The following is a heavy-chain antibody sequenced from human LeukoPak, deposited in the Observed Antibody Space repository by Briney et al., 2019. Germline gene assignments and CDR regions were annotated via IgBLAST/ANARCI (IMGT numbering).Heavy chain of an antibody. V-gene: IGHV1-18*01. CDR2: ISAYKGNT. Sequence: ASVNVSDTASGSTVTSYGISWLGQAPGHGLEGGGWISAYKGNTNYAQKHQRRGTMTTDTSTSTAYMELRSMRSDDTAVYYCARDRDYGDYWDPNNWFYPWGQGALVTVAS. J-gene: IGHJ5*02. CDR3: ARDRDYGDYWDPNNWFYP. D-gene: IGHD4-17*01. CDR1: GSTVTSYG.